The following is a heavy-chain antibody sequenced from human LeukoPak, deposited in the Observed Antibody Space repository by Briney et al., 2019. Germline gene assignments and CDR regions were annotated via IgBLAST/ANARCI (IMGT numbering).Heavy chain of an antibody. CDR2: ISGSGGST. CDR1: GFTFSSYS. D-gene: IGHD2-2*02. J-gene: IGHJ4*02. V-gene: IGHV3-23*01. CDR3: AKERGIVVVPAAIDY. Sequence: PGGSLRLSCAASGFTFSSYSMNWVRQAPGKGLEWVSAISGSGGSTYYADSVKGRFTISRDNSKNTLYLQMNSLRAEDTAVYYCAKERGIVVVPAAIDYWGQGTLVTVSS.